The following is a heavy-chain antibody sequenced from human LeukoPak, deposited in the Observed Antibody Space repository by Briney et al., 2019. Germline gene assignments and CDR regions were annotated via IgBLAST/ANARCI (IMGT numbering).Heavy chain of an antibody. V-gene: IGHV3-13*01. CDR2: IGTAGDT. CDR1: GFAFTDYD. CDR3: ARGGYSSSWESYSYYMDV. J-gene: IGHJ6*03. Sequence: GGSLRLSCAASGFAFTDYDMHWVRQATGGGLEWVSSIGTAGDTYYPGSVKGRFTISRENAKNSLYLQMNSLRAGDTAVYYCARGGYSSSWESYSYYMDVWGKGTTVTVSS. D-gene: IGHD6-13*01.